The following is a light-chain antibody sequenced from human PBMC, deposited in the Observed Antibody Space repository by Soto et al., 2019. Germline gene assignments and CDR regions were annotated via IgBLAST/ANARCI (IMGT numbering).Light chain of an antibody. CDR2: DAS. CDR1: QSLSKSH. Sequence: EIVLTQSPGTLSLSPGERATLSCRASQSLSKSHLAGYQQKPGQSPRLLIYDASSTATGIADRFSGSGSGTDFTLTISRLEPEDFAVYFCQHYDNSPPFTFGQGTKVEIK. V-gene: IGKV3-20*01. J-gene: IGKJ2*01. CDR3: QHYDNSPPFT.